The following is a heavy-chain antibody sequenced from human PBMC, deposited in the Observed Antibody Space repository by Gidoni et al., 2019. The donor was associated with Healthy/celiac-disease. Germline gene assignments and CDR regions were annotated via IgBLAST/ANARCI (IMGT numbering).Heavy chain of an antibody. Sequence: EVQLLESGGGLVQPGGSLRLSCAASGFTFSSYAMSWVRQAPGKGLGWVSAISGSGGSTYYADSVKGRFTISRDNSKNTLYLQMNSLRAEDTAVYYCAKEGYFDYYDSSGYYAPSMDVWGQGTTVTVSS. V-gene: IGHV3-23*01. CDR1: GFTFSSYA. D-gene: IGHD3-22*01. J-gene: IGHJ6*02. CDR3: AKEGYFDYYDSSGYYAPSMDV. CDR2: ISGSGGST.